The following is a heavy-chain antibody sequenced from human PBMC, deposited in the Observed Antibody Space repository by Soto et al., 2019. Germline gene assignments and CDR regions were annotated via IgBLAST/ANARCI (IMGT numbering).Heavy chain of an antibody. Sequence: QVQLVESGGGVVQPGRSLRLSCAASGFTFRESGMFWVRQVPGKGLEWVAVITYDGSNAYYQDSVKGRFTISRDNSKGTVNLQIVSLRAEDTAVYYCAKDGAHDPWVSFFMDVWGKGTTVTVSS. CDR1: GFTFRESG. J-gene: IGHJ6*03. D-gene: IGHD1-1*01. CDR2: ITYDGSNA. CDR3: AKDGAHDPWVSFFMDV. V-gene: IGHV3-30*18.